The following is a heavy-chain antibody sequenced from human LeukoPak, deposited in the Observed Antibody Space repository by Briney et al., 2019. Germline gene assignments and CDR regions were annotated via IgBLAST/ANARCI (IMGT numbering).Heavy chain of an antibody. CDR2: INTNTGNP. D-gene: IGHD2-15*01. CDR1: GYTFTNYA. Sequence: ASVKVSCKASGYTFTNYAMNWVRQAPGQGLEWMGWINTNTGNPTYAQGFTGRFVFSLDTSVSTAYLQISSLKAEDTAVYYCASSLPTYCSGGSCLTDWGQGTLVTVSS. V-gene: IGHV7-4-1*02. J-gene: IGHJ4*02. CDR3: ASSLPTYCSGGSCLTD.